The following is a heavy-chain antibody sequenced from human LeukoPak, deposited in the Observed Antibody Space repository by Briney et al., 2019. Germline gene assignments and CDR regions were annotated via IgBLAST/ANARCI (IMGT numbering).Heavy chain of an antibody. V-gene: IGHV1-2*02. D-gene: IGHD6-25*01. Sequence: GASVKVSCKASGYTFTGYYMHWVRQAPGQGLEWMGWINPNSGGTNYAQKFQGRVTMTRDTSISTAYMELSRLRSDDTAVYYCARVGLGSGAYYFDYWGQGTLVTVSS. CDR2: INPNSGGT. J-gene: IGHJ4*02. CDR3: ARVGLGSGAYYFDY. CDR1: GYTFTGYY.